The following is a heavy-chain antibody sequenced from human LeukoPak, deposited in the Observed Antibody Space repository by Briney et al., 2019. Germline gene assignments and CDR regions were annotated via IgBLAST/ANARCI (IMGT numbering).Heavy chain of an antibody. Sequence: PSETLSLTCAVYGGSFSGYYWSWIRQPPGKGLEWIGEINHSGSTNYNPSLKSRVTTSVDTSKNQFSLKLSSVTAADTAVYYCARGGHRYYYYYYMDVWGKGTTVTVSS. V-gene: IGHV4-34*01. CDR1: GGSFSGYY. CDR2: INHSGST. CDR3: ARGGHRYYYYYYMDV. J-gene: IGHJ6*03.